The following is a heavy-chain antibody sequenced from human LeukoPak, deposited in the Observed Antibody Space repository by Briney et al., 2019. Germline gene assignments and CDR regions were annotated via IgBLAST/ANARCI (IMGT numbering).Heavy chain of an antibody. CDR2: INPNSGGT. Sequence: ASVKVSCKTSGYTFTGNYMHWVRQAPGQGLEWMGWINPNSGGTNYAQEFQGRVTMTRDTSISTAYMELSRLRSDDTAVYYCARDNAVATPYFDYWGQGTLVTVSS. CDR1: GYTFTGNY. V-gene: IGHV1-2*02. D-gene: IGHD6-19*01. J-gene: IGHJ4*02. CDR3: ARDNAVATPYFDY.